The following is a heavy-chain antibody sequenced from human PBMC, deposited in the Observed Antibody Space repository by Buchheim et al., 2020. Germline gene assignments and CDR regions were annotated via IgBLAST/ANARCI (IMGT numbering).Heavy chain of an antibody. CDR1: GFNFRSYA. V-gene: IGHV3-23*01. CDR3: AKDRGDSTGHFDY. Sequence: EVQLLESGGDLVQPGGSLRLSCAASGFNFRSYAMRWVRQAPGKGPEWVSGISGDGTSTNYADSVKGRFTISRDNSKNILYPQMESLRAEDTAVYYCAKDRGDSTGHFDYWGQGTL. J-gene: IGHJ4*02. D-gene: IGHD2-8*02. CDR2: ISGDGTST.